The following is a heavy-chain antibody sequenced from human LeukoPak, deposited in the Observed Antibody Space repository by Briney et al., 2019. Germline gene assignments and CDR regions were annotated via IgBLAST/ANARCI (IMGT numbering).Heavy chain of an antibody. D-gene: IGHD6-13*01. CDR2: ISSSSPI. CDR1: GFIFSSYS. V-gene: IGHV3-21*05. Sequence: PGGSLRLSCAASGFIFSSYSINWVRQAPGKGLEWISYISSSSPIYYADSVKGRFTISRDNAKNSLYLQMNSLRAEDTAVYYCARDFHPKARLAAAGLEFDPWGQGTLVTVSS. CDR3: ARDFHPKARLAAAGLEFDP. J-gene: IGHJ5*02.